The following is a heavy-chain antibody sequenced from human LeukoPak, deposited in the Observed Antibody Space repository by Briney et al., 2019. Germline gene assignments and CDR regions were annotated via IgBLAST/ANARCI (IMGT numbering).Heavy chain of an antibody. D-gene: IGHD3-10*01. V-gene: IGHV4-38-2*02. CDR3: ARTRITMVRGVITNNWFDP. Sequence: PSETLSLTCTVSGYSISSGYYWGWIRQPPGKGLEWIGSIYHSGSTYYNPSLKSRVTISVDTSKNQFSLKLSSVTAADTAVYYCARTRITMVRGVITNNWFDPWGQGTLVTVSS. CDR1: GYSISSGYY. CDR2: IYHSGST. J-gene: IGHJ5*02.